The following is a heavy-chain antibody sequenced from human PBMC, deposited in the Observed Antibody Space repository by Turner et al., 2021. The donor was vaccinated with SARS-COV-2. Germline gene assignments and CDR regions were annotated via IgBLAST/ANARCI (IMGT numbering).Heavy chain of an antibody. D-gene: IGHD5-18*01. CDR1: GYTFTSYD. Sequence: QVQLVQSGAEVKKPGASVQVSCKASGYTFTSYDINWVRQATGQGLEWMRWMNPNSGNTGYAQKFQGRVTMTRNTSISTAYMELSSLRCEDTAGYYCARTFTAMVRVDYWGQGTLVTVSS. CDR3: ARTFTAMVRVDY. V-gene: IGHV1-8*01. J-gene: IGHJ4*02. CDR2: MNPNSGNT.